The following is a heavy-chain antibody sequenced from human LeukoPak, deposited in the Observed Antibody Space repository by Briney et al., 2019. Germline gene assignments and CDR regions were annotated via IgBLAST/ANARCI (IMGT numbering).Heavy chain of an antibody. J-gene: IGHJ4*02. V-gene: IGHV3-13*01. CDR3: ARVSGVAAADLTDY. CDR2: IGTAGDT. Sequence: PGGSLRLSCAASGFTFSSYDMHWVRQATGKGLEWVSAIGTAGDTYYPGSVKGRFTISRENAKNSLYLQMNSLRAEDTAVYYCARVSGVAAADLTDYRGQGTLVTVSS. CDR1: GFTFSSYD. D-gene: IGHD6-13*01.